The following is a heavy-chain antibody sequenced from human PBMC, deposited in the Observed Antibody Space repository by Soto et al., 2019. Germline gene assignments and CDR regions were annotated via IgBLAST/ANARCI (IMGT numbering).Heavy chain of an antibody. Sequence: GESLKISCKGSGYSFTSYWIGWVRQMPGKGLEWMGIMYPGDSDTRYSPSFQGQVTISADKSISTAYLHWSSLKASDTAIYYCASCQPSWIDHWGQGTLVTVSS. CDR1: GYSFTSYW. J-gene: IGHJ4*02. D-gene: IGHD3-3*01. CDR2: MYPGDSDT. CDR3: ASCQPSWIDH. V-gene: IGHV5-51*01.